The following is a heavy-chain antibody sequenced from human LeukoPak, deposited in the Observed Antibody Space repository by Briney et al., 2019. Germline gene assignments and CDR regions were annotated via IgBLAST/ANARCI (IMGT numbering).Heavy chain of an antibody. V-gene: IGHV3-23*01. D-gene: IGHD3-3*01. CDR1: GFTFSNYA. CDR2: ASGSGSTT. Sequence: GGSLRLSCAASGFTFSNYAMSWVRQAPGKGLEWVSTASGSGSTTHYADSVKGRFTISRDNSKNTLYVQMNSLRAEDTAVYYCAKGGIFGVVTPDYFDYWGQGTLVTVSS. J-gene: IGHJ4*02. CDR3: AKGGIFGVVTPDYFDY.